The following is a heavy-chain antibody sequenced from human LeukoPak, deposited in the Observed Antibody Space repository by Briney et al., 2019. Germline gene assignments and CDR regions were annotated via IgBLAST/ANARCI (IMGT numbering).Heavy chain of an antibody. CDR1: GYSISSGYY. V-gene: IGHV4-38-2*01. J-gene: IGHJ4*02. Sequence: PSETLSLTCAVSGYSISSGYYWGWIRQPPGKGLEWIGSIYHSGSTYYNPPLKSRVTISVDTSKNQFSLKLSSVTAADTAVYYCARQSDFWSGYHFDYWGQGTLVTVSS. CDR3: ARQSDFWSGYHFDY. CDR2: IYHSGST. D-gene: IGHD3-3*01.